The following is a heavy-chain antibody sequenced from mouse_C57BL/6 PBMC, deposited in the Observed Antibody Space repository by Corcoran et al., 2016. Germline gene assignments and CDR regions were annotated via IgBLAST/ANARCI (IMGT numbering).Heavy chain of an antibody. J-gene: IGHJ4*01. CDR1: GYTFTTYG. Sequence: QIQLVQSGPELKKPGETVKISCKASGYTFTTYGMSWVKQAPGKGLKWMGWINTYSGVPTYADDFKGLFAFSLETSASTAYLQINNLKNEDTATYFCARQGESTMVTTNAMDYLGQGTSVTVSS. V-gene: IGHV9-3*01. CDR2: INTYSGVP. CDR3: ARQGESTMVTTNAMDY. D-gene: IGHD2-2*01.